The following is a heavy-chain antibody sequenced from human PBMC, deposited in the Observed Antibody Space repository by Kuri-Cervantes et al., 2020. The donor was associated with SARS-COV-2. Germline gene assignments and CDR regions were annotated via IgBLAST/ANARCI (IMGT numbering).Heavy chain of an antibody. CDR2: VYPADSET. V-gene: IGHV5-51*01. Sequence: GESLKISCKGFGYTFNTYYIAWVRQLPGRGLEWMGIVYPADSETRYSPSSEGHVTISVDKSISTTYLQWSSLKASDTAIYYCARRAYGEEVDYYYMDVWGKGTTVTVSS. CDR3: ARRAYGEEVDYYYMDV. CDR1: GYTFNTYY. D-gene: IGHD4-17*01. J-gene: IGHJ6*03.